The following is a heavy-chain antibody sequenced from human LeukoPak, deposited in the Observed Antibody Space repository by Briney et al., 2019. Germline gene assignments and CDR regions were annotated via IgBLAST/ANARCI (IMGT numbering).Heavy chain of an antibody. Sequence: PTLSLTFAISGDSVSINSAGWNWIRQSPGRGLEWLGRIYYRAKWYNDYAVSVTSRIAINPDPSDIHFSLQLNSVTPEDTAVYYCSRGYGYYFDYWGQGTLVTVSS. J-gene: IGHJ4*02. V-gene: IGHV6-1*01. CDR1: GDSVSINSAG. CDR2: IYYRAKWYN. D-gene: IGHD5-18*01. CDR3: SRGYGYYFDY.